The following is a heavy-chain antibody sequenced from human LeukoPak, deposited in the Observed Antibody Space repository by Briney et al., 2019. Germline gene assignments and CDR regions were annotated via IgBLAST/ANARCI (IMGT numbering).Heavy chain of an antibody. CDR2: ISGSGGST. Sequence: GGSLRLSCAASGFTFSSYAMSWVRQAPGKGLEWVSAISGSGGSTYYADSVKGRFTISRDNSKNTLYLQMNSLRAEDTAVYYCAKADEGYIAAGTGLDAFDIWGQGTMVTVSS. D-gene: IGHD6-13*01. J-gene: IGHJ3*02. CDR1: GFTFSSYA. CDR3: AKADEGYIAAGTGLDAFDI. V-gene: IGHV3-23*01.